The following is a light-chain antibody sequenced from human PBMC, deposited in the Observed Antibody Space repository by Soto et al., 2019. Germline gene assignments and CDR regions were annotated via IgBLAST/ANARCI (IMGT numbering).Light chain of an antibody. CDR2: DAS. Sequence: EIVLTQSPGTRSLSPGERATLSCRASQSVSSSYLAWYQQKPGQAPRLLIYDASNRAIGIPARFSGSGSGTDFTLTISSLEPEDFAVYYCQQRSNWPLTFGGGTKVDIK. V-gene: IGKV3D-20*02. CDR3: QQRSNWPLT. J-gene: IGKJ4*01. CDR1: QSVSSSY.